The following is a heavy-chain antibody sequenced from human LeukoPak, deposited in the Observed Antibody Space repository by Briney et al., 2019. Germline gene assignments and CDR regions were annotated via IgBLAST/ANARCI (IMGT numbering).Heavy chain of an antibody. Sequence: VASVKVSCKASGGTFSSYAISWVRQAPGQGLEWMGRIIPILGIANYAQKFQGRVTITADKSTSTAYMELSSLRSEDTAVYYCARGTSIVGATPPIFYYYYGMDVWGQGTTVTVSS. CDR3: ARGTSIVGATPPIFYYYYGMDV. CDR1: GGTFSSYA. V-gene: IGHV1-69*04. CDR2: IIPILGIA. D-gene: IGHD1-26*01. J-gene: IGHJ6*02.